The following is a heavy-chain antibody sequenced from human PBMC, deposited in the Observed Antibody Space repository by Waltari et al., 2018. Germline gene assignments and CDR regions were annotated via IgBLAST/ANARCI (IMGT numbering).Heavy chain of an antibody. CDR3: ARVLGGCSSTSCYFDP. Sequence: QVQLQESGPGLVKPSGTLSLTCAVSGVSIGSKNWGIWVRQPPGKGLEWIGEIYHSGSTNYNPSLKSRVTISVDKSKNQFSLKLTSMTAADTAVYYCARVLGGCSSTSCYFDPWGQGTLVTVSS. D-gene: IGHD2-2*01. V-gene: IGHV4-4*02. J-gene: IGHJ5*02. CDR1: GVSIGSKNW. CDR2: IYHSGST.